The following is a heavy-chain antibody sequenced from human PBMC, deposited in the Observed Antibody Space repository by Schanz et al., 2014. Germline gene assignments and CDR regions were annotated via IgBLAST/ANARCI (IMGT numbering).Heavy chain of an antibody. Sequence: EVQLLESGGGLIQPGGSLRLSCAASGFIFGSSVMAWVRQAPGKGLEWVSAISGSGGSTYYADSVKGRFTISRDNSKNTLYLQMNSLRAEDTAVYYCTRDVRLDRRGNWFDPWGQGTLVNVSS. V-gene: IGHV3-23*01. D-gene: IGHD1-1*01. J-gene: IGHJ5*02. CDR1: GFIFGSSV. CDR3: TRDVRLDRRGNWFDP. CDR2: ISGSGGST.